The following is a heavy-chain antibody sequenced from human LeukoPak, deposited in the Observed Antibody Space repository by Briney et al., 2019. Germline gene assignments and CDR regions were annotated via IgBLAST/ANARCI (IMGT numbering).Heavy chain of an antibody. CDR2: ITGSGGTT. J-gene: IGHJ6*02. V-gene: IGHV3-23*01. Sequence: QPGGSLRLSCAASGLTFSNHAMTWVHQGPGKGLECVSTITGSGGTTYYADSVRGRFSISRDNSKNTLYLQMNSLRAEDTAVYYCARVLRYSGSYSGMDVWGQGTTVTVSS. D-gene: IGHD1-26*01. CDR1: GLTFSNHA. CDR3: ARVLRYSGSYSGMDV.